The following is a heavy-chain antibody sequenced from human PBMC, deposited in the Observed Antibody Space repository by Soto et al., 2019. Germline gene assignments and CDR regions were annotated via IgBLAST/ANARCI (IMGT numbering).Heavy chain of an antibody. CDR1: GGSISSGGYY. D-gene: IGHD2-8*01. CDR2: IYYSGST. CDR3: ARGMRVYASSVNFDY. Sequence: NPSETLSLTCTVSGGSISSGGYYWSWIRQHPGKGLEWIGYIYYSGSTYYNPSLKSRVTISVDTSKNQFSLKLSSVTAAGTAVYYCARGMRVYASSVNFDYWGQGTLVTVPQ. J-gene: IGHJ4*02. V-gene: IGHV4-31*03.